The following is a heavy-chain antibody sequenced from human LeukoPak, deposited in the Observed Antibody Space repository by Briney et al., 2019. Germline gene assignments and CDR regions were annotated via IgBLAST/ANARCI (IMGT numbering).Heavy chain of an antibody. D-gene: IGHD5-18*01. CDR3: ASGYSYDLFDY. CDR2: INYSGST. J-gene: IGHJ4*02. V-gene: IGHV4-28*01. Sequence: SDTLSLTCAVSGYSISSSNWWGWIRQPPGKGLEWIGSINYSGSTYYNPSLKSRVTISVDTSRNQLSLKLSSVTAADTAVYYCASGYSYDLFDYWGQGTLATVSS. CDR1: GYSISSSNW.